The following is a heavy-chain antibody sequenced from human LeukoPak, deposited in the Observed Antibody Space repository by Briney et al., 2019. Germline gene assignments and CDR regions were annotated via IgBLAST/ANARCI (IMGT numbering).Heavy chain of an antibody. Sequence: SETLSLTCTVSGGSISSFFWSWIRQPPGKGLEWLGCVDYSGSTQYNPSLKSRVTISVDTSKQQFSLKLSSVTAADTAVYYCARDLELERNRWNYFESWGQGTLVTVSS. CDR1: GGSISSFF. CDR2: VDYSGST. J-gene: IGHJ4*02. V-gene: IGHV4-59*01. D-gene: IGHD1-1*01. CDR3: ARDLELERNRWNYFES.